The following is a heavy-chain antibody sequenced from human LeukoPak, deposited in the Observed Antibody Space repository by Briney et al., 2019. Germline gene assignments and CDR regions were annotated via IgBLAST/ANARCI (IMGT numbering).Heavy chain of an antibody. V-gene: IGHV3-74*01. D-gene: IGHD2-2*01. Sequence: GGSLRLSCAASGFTFSSYWMHWVRQAPGKGLVWVSRINTGGSSTSYADSVKGRFNISRDNAKNTLYLQMNSLRAEDTAVYYCASGSSTSCYDWGQGALVTVSS. J-gene: IGHJ4*02. CDR1: GFTFSSYW. CDR3: ASGSSTSCYD. CDR2: INTGGSST.